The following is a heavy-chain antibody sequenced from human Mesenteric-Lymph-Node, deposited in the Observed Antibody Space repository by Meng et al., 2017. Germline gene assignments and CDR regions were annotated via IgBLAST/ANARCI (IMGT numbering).Heavy chain of an antibody. CDR3: ASKRAYCGGDCYSPDDAFDI. Sequence: SETLSLTCTVSGGSISSSSYFWGWIRQPPGKGLEWTGSIYYSGSTYYNPSLKSRVTISVDTSKNQFSLKLSSVTAADTAVYYCASKRAYCGGDCYSPDDAFDIWGQGTMVTVSS. D-gene: IGHD2-21*02. V-gene: IGHV4-39*07. CDR1: GGSISSSSYF. J-gene: IGHJ3*02. CDR2: IYYSGST.